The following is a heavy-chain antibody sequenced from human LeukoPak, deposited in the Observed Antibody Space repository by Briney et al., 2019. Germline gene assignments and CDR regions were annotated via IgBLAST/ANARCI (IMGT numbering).Heavy chain of an antibody. J-gene: IGHJ6*02. CDR1: GFPFSSYA. CDR3: AREFPEYSRYYYYYYGMDV. CDR2: ISYDGSDK. D-gene: IGHD6-6*01. Sequence: PGGSLELSFAASGFPFSSYAMHWGRPAPGKGLEWVAVISYDGSDKYSEDSVKGRFTISRDNYKNTLYLQMNSLRAEDTAVYYCAREFPEYSRYYYYYYGMDVWGQGTTVTVSS. V-gene: IGHV3-30-3*01.